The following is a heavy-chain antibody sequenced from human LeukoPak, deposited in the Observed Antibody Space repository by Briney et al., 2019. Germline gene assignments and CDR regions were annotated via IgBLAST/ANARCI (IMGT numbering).Heavy chain of an antibody. V-gene: IGHV3-30-3*02. CDR1: GFTFSIYV. Sequence: GGSLRLSCAASGFTFSIYVMHWVRQAPGKGPEWLARITFDERTEYAESVKGRFTISRDNSKDTLYLQMNSVTTEDTAVYYCAKDRDCTSMSCHSYFEAWGRGTLLTVSS. CDR3: AKDRDCTSMSCHSYFEA. D-gene: IGHD2-2*01. J-gene: IGHJ5*02. CDR2: ITFDERT.